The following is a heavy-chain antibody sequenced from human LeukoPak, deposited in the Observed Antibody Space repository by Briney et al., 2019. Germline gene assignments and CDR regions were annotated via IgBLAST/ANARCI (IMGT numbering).Heavy chain of an antibody. CDR1: GFTFSDYA. J-gene: IGHJ4*02. Sequence: GGSLRLSCAASGFTFSDYAVHWVRQAPGRGLDWVTGISYDGSNQEYADSVKGRFTISRDNSKNTLYLQMNSLRAEDTAVYYCAKLSGIIWGQGTLVTVSS. CDR2: ISYDGSNQ. CDR3: AKLSGII. D-gene: IGHD1-14*01. V-gene: IGHV3-30*04.